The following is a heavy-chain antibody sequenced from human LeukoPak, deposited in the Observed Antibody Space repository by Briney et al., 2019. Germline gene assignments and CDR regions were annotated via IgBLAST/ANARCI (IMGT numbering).Heavy chain of an antibody. CDR3: TLYYYGLNWFDP. J-gene: IGHJ5*02. D-gene: IGHD3-10*01. CDR2: IYHSGNT. CDR1: GGSISITDHY. V-gene: IGHV4-30-4*01. Sequence: SQTLSLTCTVSGGSISITDHYWSWIRQPPGKGLEWIGYIYHSGNTYYNPSLKSRVTISVDTSKNQFSLKLNSVTAADTAIYYCTLYYYGLNWFDPWGQGTLVTVSS.